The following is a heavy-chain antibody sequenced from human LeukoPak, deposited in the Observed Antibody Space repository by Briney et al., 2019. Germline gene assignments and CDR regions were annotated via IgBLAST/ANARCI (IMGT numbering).Heavy chain of an antibody. Sequence: GRSLRLSCAASGFTFSSYAMHSVRQAPGKGLEWVAVISYDGSNKYYADSVKGRFTISRDNSKNTLYLQMNSLRAEDTAVYYCARGRSSSATLYFDYWGQGTLVTVSS. D-gene: IGHD6-6*01. J-gene: IGHJ4*02. CDR3: ARGRSSSATLYFDY. V-gene: IGHV3-30-3*01. CDR1: GFTFSSYA. CDR2: ISYDGSNK.